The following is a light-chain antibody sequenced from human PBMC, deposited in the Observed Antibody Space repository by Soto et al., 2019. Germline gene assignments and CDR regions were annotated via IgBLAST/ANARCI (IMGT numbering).Light chain of an antibody. V-gene: IGLV2-8*01. Sequence: QSALTQPPSASGSPGQSVAISCTGTSRDVGGQNYVSWYQQHPGKAPKLIIYAVSNRPSGVPDRFSGSKSGNTASLTISGLRAEDEADYYCCPHAGNTGYVFGTGTKVTVL. CDR3: CPHAGNTGYV. J-gene: IGLJ1*01. CDR2: AVS. CDR1: SRDVGGQNY.